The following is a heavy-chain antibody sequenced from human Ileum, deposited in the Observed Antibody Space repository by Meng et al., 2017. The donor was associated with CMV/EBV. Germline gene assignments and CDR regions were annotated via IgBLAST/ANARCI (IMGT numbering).Heavy chain of an antibody. J-gene: IGHJ4*02. D-gene: IGHD2-2*02. CDR1: YY. Sequence: YYWSWIRQPPGKGLEWIGEINHSGRTNYNPSLKSRVTISVDTSKNQFSLKLSSVTAADTAVYYCARGGLRYCSSTSCYTSRVWRDFDYWGQGTLVTVSS. CDR2: INHSGRT. CDR3: ARGGLRYCSSTSCYTSRVWRDFDY. V-gene: IGHV4-34*01.